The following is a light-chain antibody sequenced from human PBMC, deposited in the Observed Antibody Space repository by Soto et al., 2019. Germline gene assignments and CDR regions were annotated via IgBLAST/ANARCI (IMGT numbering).Light chain of an antibody. J-gene: IGKJ1*01. CDR2: AAS. V-gene: IGKV1-39*01. CDR1: QSISSY. CDR3: QQSYSAPRT. Sequence: DIQMTQSPSSLSASVGDRVTITCRASQSISSYLNWYQQKPGKAPNLLIYAASSLQSGVPSRFSGSGSGTGFTLTINSLPPEDFATYYCQQSYSAPRTFGQGTKV.